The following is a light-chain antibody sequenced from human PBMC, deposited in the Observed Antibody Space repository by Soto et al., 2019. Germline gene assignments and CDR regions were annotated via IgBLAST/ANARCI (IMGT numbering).Light chain of an antibody. Sequence: QSVLTQPASVPGSLGQSITIFCTGTSSDIGGGKYVSLDQHHPGKAPKLIIFEVSDRPSGVFDRFSGSMSVNRASLTISGLQAADEADYYCTSYSRYRVLVFCGGIKFAVL. J-gene: IGLJ3*02. CDR2: EVS. V-gene: IGLV2-14*01. CDR3: TSYSRYRVLV. CDR1: SSDIGGGKY.